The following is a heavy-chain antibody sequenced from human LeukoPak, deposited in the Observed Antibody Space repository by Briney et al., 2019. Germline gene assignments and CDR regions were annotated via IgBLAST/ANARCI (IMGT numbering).Heavy chain of an antibody. CDR2: ITPNSGGT. D-gene: IGHD2-2*02. Sequence: ASVKVYCKASGYTFTAYYMHWVRLAPGQGLAWMRWITPNSGGTKYAQRFQGRVTMTRDTSISTAYMELSGLRSDDTAVYYCARGFRLSAIEDWFDPWGQGTLVTVSS. CDR1: GYTFTAYY. V-gene: IGHV1-2*02. CDR3: ARGFRLSAIEDWFDP. J-gene: IGHJ5*02.